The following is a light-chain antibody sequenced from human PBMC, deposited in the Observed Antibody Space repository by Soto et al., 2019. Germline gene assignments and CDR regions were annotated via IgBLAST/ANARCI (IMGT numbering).Light chain of an antibody. J-gene: IGLJ2*01. CDR2: GNI. CDR1: TSNIGAGYD. V-gene: IGLV1-40*01. Sequence: QAVLTQPPSVSGAPGQRVTISCTGTTSNIGAGYDVHWYQQLPGTAPKLLVYGNINRPSGVPDRFSGSQSGNTASLTISGLQAEDEAHYYCCSYVGSDTYVIFGGGTKLTVL. CDR3: CSYVGSDTYVI.